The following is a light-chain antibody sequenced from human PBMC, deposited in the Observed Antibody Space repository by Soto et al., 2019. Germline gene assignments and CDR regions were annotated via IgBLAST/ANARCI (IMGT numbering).Light chain of an antibody. Sequence: EIVLTQSPATLSLSLGERATLSCRASQSIGSYLAWYQHKLGQPPRLLIYDASNRATGIPARFSGSGSGTDFTLTISSLEPEDFAVYYCQQRSNWPVTFGQGARLEIK. CDR1: QSIGSY. CDR3: QQRSNWPVT. V-gene: IGKV3-11*01. CDR2: DAS. J-gene: IGKJ5*01.